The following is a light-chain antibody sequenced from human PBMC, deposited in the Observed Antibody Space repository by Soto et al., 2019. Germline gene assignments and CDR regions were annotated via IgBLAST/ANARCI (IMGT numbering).Light chain of an antibody. Sequence: QSALTQPASVSGSPGQSITIFCTGTSTDVGGYNYVSWYQQHPGKAPKLMIYEVSNRPSGVSNRFSGSKSGNTASLTISGLQAEDEADYYCSSYTRSNTLVFGGGTKLTV. CDR3: SSYTRSNTLV. CDR2: EVS. V-gene: IGLV2-14*01. CDR1: STDVGGYNY. J-gene: IGLJ2*01.